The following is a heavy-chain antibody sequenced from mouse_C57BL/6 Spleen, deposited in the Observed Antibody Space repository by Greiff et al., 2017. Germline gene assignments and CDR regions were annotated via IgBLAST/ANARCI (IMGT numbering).Heavy chain of an antibody. V-gene: IGHV5-6*01. CDR1: GFTFSSYG. CDR3: ARERYGYFDY. CDR2: ISSCGSYT. J-gene: IGHJ2*01. Sequence: EVKVVESGGDLVKPGASLKLSCAASGFTFSSYGMSWVRQTPDKRLEWVATISSCGSYTYYPDSVKGRFTISRDNAKNTLYLQMSRLKSEDTAMYYCARERYGYFDYWGQGTTLTVSS. D-gene: IGHD1-1*01.